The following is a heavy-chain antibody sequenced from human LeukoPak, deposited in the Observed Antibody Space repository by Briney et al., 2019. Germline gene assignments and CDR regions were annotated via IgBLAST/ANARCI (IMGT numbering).Heavy chain of an antibody. CDR2: IRNKVNSYST. Sequence: PGGSLRLSCAASGFTFSDHYMDWVRQAPGKGLEWVGRIRNKVNSYSTEYAASVKGRFTISRDDSKNSLYLQMNSLKTEDTAVYYCARVRCYLDYWGQGTLVTVSS. J-gene: IGHJ4*02. D-gene: IGHD3-10*01. V-gene: IGHV3-72*01. CDR3: ARVRCYLDY. CDR1: GFTFSDHY.